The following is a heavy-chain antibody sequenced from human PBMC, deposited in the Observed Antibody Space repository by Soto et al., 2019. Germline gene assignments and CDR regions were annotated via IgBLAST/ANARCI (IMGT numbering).Heavy chain of an antibody. J-gene: IGHJ3*02. CDR2: INSGSNII. Sequence: EVQLVESGGGLVQPGGPLRLSCAASGFTFSTYGMTWVRQAPGKGLEWVSYINSGSNIIFYADSVKGRFTISRDNAKNSLYLQVNSLRDEDTAVYYCAREQLWLRAFDIWGQGTMVTFSS. D-gene: IGHD3-10*01. CDR3: AREQLWLRAFDI. CDR1: GFTFSTYG. V-gene: IGHV3-48*02.